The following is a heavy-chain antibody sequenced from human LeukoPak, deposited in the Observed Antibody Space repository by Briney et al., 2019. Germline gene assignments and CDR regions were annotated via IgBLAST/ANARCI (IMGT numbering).Heavy chain of an antibody. CDR1: GFTFSSYG. D-gene: IGHD6-19*01. Sequence: GGSLRLSCAASGFTFSSYGMHWVRQAPGKGLEWVAFIRYDGSNKYYADSVKGRFTISRDNSKNTLYLQMNSLRAEDTAVYYCAEDTLLEQWLGPAGYWGQGTLVTVSS. CDR3: AEDTLLEQWLGPAGY. CDR2: IRYDGSNK. J-gene: IGHJ4*02. V-gene: IGHV3-30*02.